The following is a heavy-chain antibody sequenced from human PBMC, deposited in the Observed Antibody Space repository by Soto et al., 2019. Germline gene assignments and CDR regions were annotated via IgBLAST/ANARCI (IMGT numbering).Heavy chain of an antibody. CDR3: ARALKAPLLWFGELFKHRRAQIYGMDV. V-gene: IGHV3-13*01. Sequence: PGGSLRLSCAASGFTFSSYDMHWVRQATGKGLEWVSAIGTAGDTYYPGSVKGRFTISRENAKNSLYLQMNSLRAGDTAVYYCARALKAPLLWFGELFKHRRAQIYGMDVWGQGTTVTVS. CDR1: GFTFSSYD. J-gene: IGHJ6*02. D-gene: IGHD3-10*01. CDR2: IGTAGDT.